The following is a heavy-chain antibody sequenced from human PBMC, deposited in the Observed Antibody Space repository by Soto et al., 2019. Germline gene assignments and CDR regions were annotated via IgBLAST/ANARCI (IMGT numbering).Heavy chain of an antibody. CDR1: GGTFSSYA. CDR3: ARREYDFWSGYTNWFDP. Sequence: GASVKVSCKASGGTFSSYAISWVRQAPGQGLEWMGGIIPIFGTANYAQKFQGRVTITADESTSTAYMELSSLRSEDTAVYYCARREYDFWSGYTNWFDPWGQGTLVTVS. V-gene: IGHV1-69*13. CDR2: IIPIFGTA. J-gene: IGHJ5*02. D-gene: IGHD3-3*01.